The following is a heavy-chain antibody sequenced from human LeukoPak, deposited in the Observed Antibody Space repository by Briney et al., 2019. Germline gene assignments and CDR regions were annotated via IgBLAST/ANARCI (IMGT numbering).Heavy chain of an antibody. J-gene: IGHJ4*02. V-gene: IGHV5-51*01. CDR1: GYSFTRYY. Sequence: GESLKISCKGSGYSFTRYYIGWVRQMPGKGLEWMGIIYPGDSDPRYSPSFQGQVTISADKSISTAYLQWSSLKASDTAMYYCARYRYCSGGNCYGPDYWGQGTLVTVSS. CDR2: IYPGDSDP. D-gene: IGHD2-15*01. CDR3: ARYRYCSGGNCYGPDY.